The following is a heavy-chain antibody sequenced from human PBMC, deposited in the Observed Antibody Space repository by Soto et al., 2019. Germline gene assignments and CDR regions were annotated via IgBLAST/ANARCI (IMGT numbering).Heavy chain of an antibody. Sequence: EVQLVESGGGLIQPGGSLRLSCAASGFIVSGNYMSWVRQAPGKGLEWVSVISGSGGSTYYADSVKGRFTISRDNSKNTLYLQMNSLRAEDTAVYYCAGRYSSGWHYYYYYGMDVWGQGTTVTVSS. V-gene: IGHV3-53*01. CDR3: AGRYSSGWHYYYYYGMDV. CDR1: GFIVSGNY. D-gene: IGHD6-19*01. CDR2: ISGSGGST. J-gene: IGHJ6*02.